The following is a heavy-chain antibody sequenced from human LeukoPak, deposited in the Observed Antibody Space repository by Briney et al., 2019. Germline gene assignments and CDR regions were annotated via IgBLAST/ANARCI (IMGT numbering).Heavy chain of an antibody. D-gene: IGHD2/OR15-2a*01. V-gene: IGHV1-69*05. CDR3: ARGEYYAGSSDY. CDR2: IIPIFGTA. J-gene: IGHJ4*02. Sequence: ASVKVSCKASGGTFSSYAISWVRQAPGQGLEWMGGIIPIFGTANYAQKFQGRVTITTDESTSTAYMELSSLRSDDTAVYYCARGEYYAGSSDYWGQGTLVTVSS. CDR1: GGTFSSYA.